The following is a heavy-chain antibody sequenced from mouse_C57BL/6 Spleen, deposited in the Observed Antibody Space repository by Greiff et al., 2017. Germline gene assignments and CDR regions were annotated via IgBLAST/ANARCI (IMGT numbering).Heavy chain of an antibody. D-gene: IGHD2-3*01. CDR3: ARLGWLLRNAMDY. V-gene: IGHV1-53*01. CDR2: INPSNGGT. J-gene: IGHJ4*01. Sequence: QVQLQQPGTELVKPGASVKLSCKASGYTFTSYWLHWVKQRPGQGLEWIGNINPSNGGTNYNEKFKSKATLTVDKSSSTAYMQLSSLTSEDSAVYYCARLGWLLRNAMDYWGQGTSVTVSS. CDR1: GYTFTSYW.